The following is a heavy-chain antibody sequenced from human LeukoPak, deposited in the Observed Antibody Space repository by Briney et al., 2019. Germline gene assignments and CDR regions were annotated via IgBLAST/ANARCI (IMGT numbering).Heavy chain of an antibody. Sequence: SETLSLTCTVSGGSISSGDYYWSWTRQPPGKGLEWIGYIYYSGSTYYNPSLKSRVTISVDTSKNQFSLKLSSVTAADTAVYYCARTIESLAATRAFDYWGQGTLVTVSS. CDR1: GGSISSGDYY. CDR2: IYYSGST. V-gene: IGHV4-30-4*01. D-gene: IGHD2-15*01. J-gene: IGHJ4*02. CDR3: ARTIESLAATRAFDY.